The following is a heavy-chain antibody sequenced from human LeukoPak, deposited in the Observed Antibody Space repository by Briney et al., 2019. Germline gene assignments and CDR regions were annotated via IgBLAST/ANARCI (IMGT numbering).Heavy chain of an antibody. D-gene: IGHD2-2*02. CDR1: GYTFSSYG. CDR3: ARAGDVHSSYNI. Sequence: ASVKVSCKASGYTFSSYGVGWVRQAPGQGLEWMGWISAYNGNRNTAERFQGRITMTTDTSTSTGHMELRSLRSDDTAVYYCARAGDVHSSYNIWGQGTQVTVSS. J-gene: IGHJ4*02. CDR2: ISAYNGNR. V-gene: IGHV1-18*01.